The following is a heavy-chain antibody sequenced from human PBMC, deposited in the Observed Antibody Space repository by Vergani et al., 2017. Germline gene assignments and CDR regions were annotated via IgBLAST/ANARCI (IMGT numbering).Heavy chain of an antibody. D-gene: IGHD3-10*01. J-gene: IGHJ4*02. V-gene: IGHV5-51*01. CDR2: IFPGDSDT. CDR1: RYSFTNYW. Sequence: EVQLVQSGAEVKKPGESLKISCQISRYSFTNYWIGWVRQMPGKGLEWIGIIFPGDSDTRYSPSFQGQVTMSAAKSIETVYLQWRSLKTSDTGTYFCARAYNRGLGHFDYWGQGTRVTVS. CDR3: ARAYNRGLGHFDY.